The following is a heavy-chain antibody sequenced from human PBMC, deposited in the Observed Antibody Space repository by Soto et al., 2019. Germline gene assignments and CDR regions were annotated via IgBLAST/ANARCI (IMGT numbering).Heavy chain of an antibody. CDR2: IIPILGIA. CDR3: ARDGSPPSLGPEGYYYYMDV. J-gene: IGHJ6*03. D-gene: IGHD1-26*01. CDR1: GGTFSSYT. V-gene: IGHV1-69*08. Sequence: QVQLVQSGAEVKKPGSSVKVSCKASGGTFSSYTISWVRQAPGQGLEWMGRIIPILGIANYAQKFQGRVTITADKATSTAYLELSSLRSEDTDVYYCARDGSPPSLGPEGYYYYMDVWGKGTTVTVSS.